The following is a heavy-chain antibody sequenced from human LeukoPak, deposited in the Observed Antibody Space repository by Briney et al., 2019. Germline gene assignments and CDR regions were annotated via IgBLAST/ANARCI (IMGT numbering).Heavy chain of an antibody. CDR1: GGSISSSSYY. CDR2: IYYIGST. Sequence: SETLSLTCTVSGGSISSSSYYWGWIRQPPGKGLEWIGSIYYIGSTYYTPSLKSRVPISVDTSKNQFSLKLSSVTAADTAVYYCVKGWYVGYWGQGTLVTVSS. D-gene: IGHD6-19*01. V-gene: IGHV4-39*01. J-gene: IGHJ4*02. CDR3: VKGWYVGY.